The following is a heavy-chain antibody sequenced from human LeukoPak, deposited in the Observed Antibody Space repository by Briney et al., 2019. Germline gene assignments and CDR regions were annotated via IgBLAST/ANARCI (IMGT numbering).Heavy chain of an antibody. CDR3: ARVVGDSVGYFDY. D-gene: IGHD4-17*01. Sequence: GASVKVSCKASGYTFTDYYIHWVRQAPGQGLEWMGWINPNSGGTNYAQKFQGRVTMTRDTSISTAYMELSSLRSDDTAVYYCARVVGDSVGYFDYWGQGTLVTVSS. J-gene: IGHJ4*02. CDR2: INPNSGGT. CDR1: GYTFTDYY. V-gene: IGHV1-2*02.